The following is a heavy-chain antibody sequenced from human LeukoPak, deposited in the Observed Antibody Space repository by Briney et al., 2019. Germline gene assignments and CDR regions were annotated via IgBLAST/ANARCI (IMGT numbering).Heavy chain of an antibody. CDR1: GGPISSSSYY. D-gene: IGHD1-26*01. CDR3: ARGEGSYGYNWFDP. V-gene: IGHV4-39*01. J-gene: IGHJ5*02. CDR2: IYYSGST. Sequence: PSETLSLTCTVSGGPISSSSYYWGWIRQPPGKGLEWLGSIYYSGSTYYNPSLKSRVTISVDTSKNQFSLKLSSVTAADTAVYFCARGEGSYGYNWFDPWGQGTLVTVSS.